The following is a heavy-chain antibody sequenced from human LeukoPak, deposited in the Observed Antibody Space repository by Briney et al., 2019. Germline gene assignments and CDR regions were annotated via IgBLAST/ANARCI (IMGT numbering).Heavy chain of an antibody. CDR2: IYYSRST. V-gene: IGHV4-59*01. Sequence: PSETLSLTCTVSGGSISSYYWSWIRQPPGKGLEWIGYIYYSRSTNYNPSLKSRVTISVDMSKNQFSLKLSSVTAADTAVYYCARTTEGYCSSTRCYGFSYYYYMDVWGKGTTATISS. CDR3: ARTTEGYCSSTRCYGFSYYYYMDV. CDR1: GGSISSYY. J-gene: IGHJ6*03. D-gene: IGHD2-2*01.